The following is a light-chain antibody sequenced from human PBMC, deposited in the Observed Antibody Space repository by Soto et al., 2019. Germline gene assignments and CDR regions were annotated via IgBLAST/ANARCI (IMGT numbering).Light chain of an antibody. V-gene: IGLV2-14*01. CDR3: SSYTDTAVL. CDR1: SSDVGGYNY. CDR2: EVS. J-gene: IGLJ2*01. Sequence: QSALTQPASVSGSPGQSITISCTGTSSDVGGYNYVSWYQQHPGKVPKVMIYEVSNRPSGVSNRFSGSKSGNTASLTISGLQAEDEADYYCSSYTDTAVLFGGGTKVTVL.